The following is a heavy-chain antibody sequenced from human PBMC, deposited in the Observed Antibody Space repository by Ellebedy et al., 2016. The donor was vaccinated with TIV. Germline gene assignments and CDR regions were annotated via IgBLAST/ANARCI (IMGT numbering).Heavy chain of an antibody. D-gene: IGHD6-13*01. J-gene: IGHJ6*02. CDR1: GFTFSSYD. CDR3: AREKPAAGRDYFYFYGMDV. V-gene: IGHV3-13*01. CDR2: IGTTGDT. Sequence: GESLKISCAASGFTFSSYDIHWVRQVTGKGLEWVSAIGTTGDTYYPGSVKGRFTISRENAKNSLYLQMNSLRAEDTAVYYCAREKPAAGRDYFYFYGMDVWGQGTTVTVSS.